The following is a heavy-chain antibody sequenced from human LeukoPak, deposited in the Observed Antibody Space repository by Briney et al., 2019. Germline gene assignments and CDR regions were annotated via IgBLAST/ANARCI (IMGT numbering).Heavy chain of an antibody. CDR2: ISSDSTYI. J-gene: IGHJ4*02. CDR1: GFTFSSYN. Sequence: GRSLRLSCAASGFTFSSYNMNSVRQAPGKWLEWVSSISSDSTYINYADPVKGRFTISRDNAENSLYLQMSSLRAEDTAVYYCARVALGNNYGSGSYDYWGQGTLVTVSS. CDR3: ARVALGNNYGSGSYDY. D-gene: IGHD3-10*01. V-gene: IGHV3-21*01.